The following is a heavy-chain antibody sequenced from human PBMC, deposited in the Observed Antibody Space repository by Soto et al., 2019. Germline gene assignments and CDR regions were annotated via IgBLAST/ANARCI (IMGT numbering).Heavy chain of an antibody. CDR3: AKLHGSGTYYNFPDY. Sequence: GSLRLSCAASGFTFSTYAMSWVRQAPGKGLEWVSTISDSGGTTYYAASVKGRFTISRDNSKNTLYLLMNSLSAEDTALYYCAKLHGSGTYYNFPDYWGQGTLVTVPS. J-gene: IGHJ4*02. CDR1: GFTFSTYA. V-gene: IGHV3-23*01. CDR2: ISDSGGTT. D-gene: IGHD3-10*01.